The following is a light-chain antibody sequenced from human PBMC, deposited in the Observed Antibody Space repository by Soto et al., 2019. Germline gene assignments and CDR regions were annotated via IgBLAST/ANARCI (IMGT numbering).Light chain of an antibody. Sequence: DIQMTQSPSSLSASLGDRVTITCRASQGIGVYLAWFQQKPGKVPKLLIYAASTLQSGVPSRFSGSGSGTDFTLTISSLQPADFATYNCQKYNSAPLTCGGGTKVEIK. V-gene: IGKV1-27*01. CDR2: AAS. CDR1: QGIGVY. CDR3: QKYNSAPLT. J-gene: IGKJ4*02.